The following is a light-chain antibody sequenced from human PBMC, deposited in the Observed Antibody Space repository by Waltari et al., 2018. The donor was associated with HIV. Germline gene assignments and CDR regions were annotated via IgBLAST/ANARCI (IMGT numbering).Light chain of an antibody. CDR1: KVDIGYMTF. V-gene: IGLV2-14*01. J-gene: IGLJ3*02. CDR2: GGS. Sequence: QSALTQPASVSGSPGQSITISCIASKVDIGYMTFVSWYHQLPGRPPHLIISGGSIRSSRVSQRFSAANSGKAASLTISGLETADEAIYYCSAYVGTLAPAFGGGTQVTVL. CDR3: SAYVGTLAPA.